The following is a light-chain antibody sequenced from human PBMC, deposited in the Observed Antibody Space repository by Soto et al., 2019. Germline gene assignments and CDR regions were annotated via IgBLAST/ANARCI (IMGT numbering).Light chain of an antibody. CDR1: QSVDTY. Sequence: LTQSPAILSLSPGERATLSCTASQSVDTYIAWYQQRPGQPPRLLIHDTSHRASGVTARFRGSGSGTDFTLTITSLEPEDFAVYFCQQRRNWVSFGPGTRL. J-gene: IGKJ3*01. V-gene: IGKV3-11*01. CDR2: DTS. CDR3: QQRRNWVS.